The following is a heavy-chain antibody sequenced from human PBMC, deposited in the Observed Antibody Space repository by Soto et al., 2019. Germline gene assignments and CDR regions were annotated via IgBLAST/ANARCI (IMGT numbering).Heavy chain of an antibody. J-gene: IGHJ6*02. V-gene: IGHV1-2*06. CDR2: INPNSGGT. D-gene: IGHD2-2*01. CDR3: ARTICPRRKFGMDV. CDR1: AYTFTGYY. Sequence: GASRKVCCESSAYTFTGYYKHWVRQAPGQGLEWMGRINPNSGGTNYAQKFQGRVTMTRDTSISTAYMELSRLRSDDTAVYYCARTICPRRKFGMDVWGQGTTVTVSS.